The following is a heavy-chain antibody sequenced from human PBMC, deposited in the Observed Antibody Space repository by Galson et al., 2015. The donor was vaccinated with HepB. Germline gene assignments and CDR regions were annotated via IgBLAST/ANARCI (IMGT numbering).Heavy chain of an antibody. D-gene: IGHD4-23*01. CDR2: ISGSGGST. V-gene: IGHV3-23*01. CDR3: AKDRHTFYTVVTATFDY. Sequence: SLRLSCAASGFTFSSYAMSWVRQAPGKGLEWVSAISGSGGSTYYADSVKGRFTISRDNSKNTLYLQMNSLRAEDTVVYYCAKDRHTFYTVVTATFDYWGQGTLVTVSS. CDR1: GFTFSSYA. J-gene: IGHJ4*02.